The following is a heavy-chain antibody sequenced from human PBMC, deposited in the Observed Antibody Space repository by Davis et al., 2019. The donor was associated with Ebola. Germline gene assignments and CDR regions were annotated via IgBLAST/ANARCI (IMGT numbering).Heavy chain of an antibody. Sequence: PSETLSLTCAVYGGSFSGYYWSWIRQHPGKGLEWIGYIYYSGSTYYNPSLKSRVTRSVDTSKNQFSLKLSSVTAADTAVYYCARDNGDYPDYWGQGTLVTVSS. CDR3: ARDNGDYPDY. CDR1: GGSFSGYY. J-gene: IGHJ4*02. CDR2: IYYSGST. D-gene: IGHD4-17*01. V-gene: IGHV4-31*11.